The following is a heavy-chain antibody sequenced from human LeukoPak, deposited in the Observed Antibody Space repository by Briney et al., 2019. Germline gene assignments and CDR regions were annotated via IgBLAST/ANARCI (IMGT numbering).Heavy chain of an antibody. CDR3: AGSRGYSYGYNN. CDR1: GGAISGYY. V-gene: IGHV4-34*01. D-gene: IGHD5-18*01. CDR2: INHSGST. J-gene: IGHJ4*02. Sequence: SETLSLNCDGYGGAISGYYWSWIRQPPGKGLEWIGEINHSGSTNYNPSLKSRVTISVDTSKNQFSPKLSSVTAADTAVYYCAGSRGYSYGYNNWGQGTLVTVSS.